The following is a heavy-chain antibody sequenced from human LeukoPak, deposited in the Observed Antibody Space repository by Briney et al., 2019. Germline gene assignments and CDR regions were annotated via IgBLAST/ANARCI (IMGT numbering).Heavy chain of an antibody. D-gene: IGHD2-2*03. J-gene: IGHJ4*02. CDR2: IGGSGTRT. CDR3: AKDSGWILFDD. V-gene: IGHV3-23*01. CDR1: GFTFTTYG. Sequence: GGSLRLSCSASGFTFTTYGLNWVRQAPGKGLEWVSGIGGSGTRTYYADSVKGRFTISRDNSKNTLYLQMNSLRDEDTAVYYCAKDSGWILFDDWGQGTLVTVSS.